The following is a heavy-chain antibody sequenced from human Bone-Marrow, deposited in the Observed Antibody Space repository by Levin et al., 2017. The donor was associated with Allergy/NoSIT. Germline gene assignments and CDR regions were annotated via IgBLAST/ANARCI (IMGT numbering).Heavy chain of an antibody. CDR3: ARATYFYGGVYFHH. J-gene: IGHJ4*02. Sequence: TGGSLRLSCAGSGFTFSDYMSWIRQTPGKGLEWISYISTSGSTIDYADSVKGRFTISRDNAKNSLYLQMDSLSAEDTAMYYCARATYFYGGVYFHHWGQGTLVTVSS. CDR2: ISTSGSTI. CDR1: GFTFSDY. D-gene: IGHD3-10*01. V-gene: IGHV3-11*01.